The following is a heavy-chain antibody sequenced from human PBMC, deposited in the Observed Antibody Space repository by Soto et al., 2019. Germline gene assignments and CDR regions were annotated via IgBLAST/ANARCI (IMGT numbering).Heavy chain of an antibody. CDR3: ARGASDFWGGYPEIHYFDY. J-gene: IGHJ4*02. CDR1: EFTFSTYP. D-gene: IGHD3-3*01. Sequence: QVLLVESGGGVVQPGRSLRLSCAASEFTFSTYPMHWVRQAPGKGLEWVAVISYDETNKYYADYVKGRFTISRDNSKNTLYLQMNSLRADDTAVYYCARGASDFWGGYPEIHYFDYWGQGTLVTVSS. V-gene: IGHV3-30-3*01. CDR2: ISYDETNK.